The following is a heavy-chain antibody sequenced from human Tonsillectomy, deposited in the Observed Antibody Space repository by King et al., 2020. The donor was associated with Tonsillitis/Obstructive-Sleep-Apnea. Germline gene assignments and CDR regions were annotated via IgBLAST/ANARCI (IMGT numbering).Heavy chain of an antibody. J-gene: IGHJ4*02. D-gene: IGHD2-15*01. Sequence: VQLVESGAEVEKPGESLKISCKGSGHSFTSYWIGWVRQMPGKGLEGNGIIYPCDSYTRDSPSFQGQVTISVDKFISTAYLLWGSLEASDTAMYYCARRYCSGGSCYSGFDYWGQGTLVTVSS. V-gene: IGHV5-51*01. CDR1: GHSFTSYW. CDR3: ARRYCSGGSCYSGFDY. CDR2: IYPCDSYT.